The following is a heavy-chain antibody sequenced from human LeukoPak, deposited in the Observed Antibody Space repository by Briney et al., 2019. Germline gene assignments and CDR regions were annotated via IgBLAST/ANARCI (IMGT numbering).Heavy chain of an antibody. V-gene: IGHV4-34*01. CDR3: ARSWLRLFVDP. Sequence: PSETLSLTCAVYGGSFSGYYWSWIRQPPGKGLEWIGEINHSGSTNHNPSLKSRVTISVDTSKNQFSLKLSSVTAADTAVYYCARSWLRLFVDPWGQGTLVTVSS. CDR1: GGSFSGYY. D-gene: IGHD5-12*01. J-gene: IGHJ5*02. CDR2: INHSGST.